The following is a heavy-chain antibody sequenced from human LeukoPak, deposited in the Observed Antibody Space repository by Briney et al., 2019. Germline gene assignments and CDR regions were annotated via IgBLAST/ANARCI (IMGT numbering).Heavy chain of an antibody. Sequence: ASVKVSCEASGYTFTSYDINWVRQATGQGLEWMGLMNPNSGNTGYAQKFQGRVTMTRNTSISTAYMELSSLRSEDTAVYYCARRRARRGSGWSSFDAFDIWGQGTMVTVSS. V-gene: IGHV1-8*01. CDR3: ARRRARRGSGWSSFDAFDI. CDR2: MNPNSGNT. D-gene: IGHD6-19*01. J-gene: IGHJ3*02. CDR1: GYTFTSYD.